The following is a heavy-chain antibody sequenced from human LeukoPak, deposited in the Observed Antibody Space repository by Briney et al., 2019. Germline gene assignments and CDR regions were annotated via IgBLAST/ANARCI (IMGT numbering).Heavy chain of an antibody. D-gene: IGHD1-26*01. J-gene: IGHJ6*02. Sequence: GGSLRLSCAASGFTFSSYDMHWVRQVPGKGLEWVSAVCTVGDTYYPGSVKGGFTVSRENATTSLFLQMNSLRAGDTAVYYCARVRTGSVGYYGMDVWGQGTTVTVSS. V-gene: IGHV3-13*01. CDR2: VCTVGDT. CDR3: ARVRTGSVGYYGMDV. CDR1: GFTFSSYD.